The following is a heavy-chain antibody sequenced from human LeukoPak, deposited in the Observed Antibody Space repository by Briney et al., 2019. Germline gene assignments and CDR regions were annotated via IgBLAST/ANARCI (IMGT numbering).Heavy chain of an antibody. CDR2: IYDGGST. V-gene: IGHV3-66*01. D-gene: IGHD4-17*01. CDR1: GITISSNH. CDR3: ARFYGVPGGWFDP. J-gene: IGHJ5*02. Sequence: GGSLRLSCAASGITISSNHMSWVRKAPGKGLEWVSVIYDGGSTYYADSVKGRFTISRDNSKNTLYLQMNSLRAEDTAVYYCARFYGVPGGWFDPWGQGTLVTVSS.